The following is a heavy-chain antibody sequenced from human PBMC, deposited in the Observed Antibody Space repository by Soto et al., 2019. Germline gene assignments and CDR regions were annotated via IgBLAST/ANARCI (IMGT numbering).Heavy chain of an antibody. Sequence: SGPTLVNPTQTLTLTCTFSGFSLSTSGMCVSWIRQPPGKALEWLARIDWDDDKYYSTSLKTRLTISKDTSKNQVVLTMTNMDPVDTATYYCARRTGPYCGGGSCYHGGELDYWGQGTLVTVSS. J-gene: IGHJ4*02. CDR3: ARRTGPYCGGGSCYHGGELDY. CDR1: GFSLSTSGMC. V-gene: IGHV2-70*11. D-gene: IGHD2-15*01. CDR2: IDWDDDK.